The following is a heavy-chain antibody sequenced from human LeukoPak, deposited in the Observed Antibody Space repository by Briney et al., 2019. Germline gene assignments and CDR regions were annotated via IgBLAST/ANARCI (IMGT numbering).Heavy chain of an antibody. D-gene: IGHD3-22*01. Sequence: SETLSLTCTVSGYSISSGYYWGWIRQPPGKGLEWTGSFYHSGSTYYNPSLKSRVTISLDTSKNQFSLKLRSVTAADTAVYYCARVTGYVIEDYFDYWGQGTLVTVSS. CDR2: FYHSGST. V-gene: IGHV4-38-2*02. J-gene: IGHJ4*02. CDR1: GYSISSGYY. CDR3: ARVTGYVIEDYFDY.